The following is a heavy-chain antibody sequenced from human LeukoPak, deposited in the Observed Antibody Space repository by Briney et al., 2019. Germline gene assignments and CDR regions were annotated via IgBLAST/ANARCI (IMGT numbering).Heavy chain of an antibody. Sequence: GGSLRLSYAASGFTFSSYWMHWVRQAPGKGLVWVSRINSDGSNTNYADSVKGRFSISRDNAKNTLFLQMNSLRVEDTAVYYCARRGNYSGSSGFKYWGQGTLVTVSS. CDR1: GFTFSSYW. J-gene: IGHJ4*02. CDR2: INSDGSNT. CDR3: ARRGNYSGSSGFKY. V-gene: IGHV3-74*01. D-gene: IGHD3-22*01.